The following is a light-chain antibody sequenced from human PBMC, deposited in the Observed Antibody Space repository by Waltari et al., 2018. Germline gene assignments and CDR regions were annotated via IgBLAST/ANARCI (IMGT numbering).Light chain of an antibody. CDR2: WAS. V-gene: IGKV4-1*01. J-gene: IGKJ1*01. Sequence: DIVMTQSPDSLAVSLGARATMNFKSSQSVLYSSNNKNYLAWYQQKPGQPPKLLIYWASTRESGVPDRFSGSGSGTDFTLTISSLQAEDVAVYYCQQYYSTPLTFGQGTKVEIK. CDR3: QQYYSTPLT. CDR1: QSVLYSSNNKNY.